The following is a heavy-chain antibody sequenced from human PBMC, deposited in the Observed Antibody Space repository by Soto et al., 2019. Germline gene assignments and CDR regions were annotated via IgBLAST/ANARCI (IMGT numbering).Heavy chain of an antibody. D-gene: IGHD5-12*01. Sequence: ASVKVSCKASGYTFTSYGISWVRQAPGQGLEWMGWISAYNGNTNYAQKLQGRVTMTTDTSTSTAYMELRSLRSDDTAVYYCARVVDIVASHGGWFDPWGKGTLVTVSS. V-gene: IGHV1-18*01. J-gene: IGHJ5*02. CDR1: GYTFTSYG. CDR3: ARVVDIVASHGGWFDP. CDR2: ISAYNGNT.